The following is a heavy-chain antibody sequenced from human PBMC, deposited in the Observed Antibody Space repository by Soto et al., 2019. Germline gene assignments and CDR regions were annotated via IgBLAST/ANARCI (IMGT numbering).Heavy chain of an antibody. CDR2: ISSDGKRE. J-gene: IGHJ3*02. CDR3: AKGHVAEIHSGFDM. CDR1: GFTLSSYG. V-gene: IGHV3-30*18. Sequence: QVQLVESGGGVVQPGRSLRLSCGVSGFTLSSYGVHWVRQAPGKGLEWVGAISSDGKRESYGDSVRGRFTVSRDNSKNMVYLQMNSLRGDDTAVYYCAKGHVAEIHSGFDMWGQGTMVTV. D-gene: IGHD6-19*01.